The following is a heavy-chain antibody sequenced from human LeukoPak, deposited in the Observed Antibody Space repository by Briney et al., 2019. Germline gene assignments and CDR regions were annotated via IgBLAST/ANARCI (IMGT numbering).Heavy chain of an antibody. D-gene: IGHD1-26*01. CDR2: IYSGGST. CDR1: GFTVSSNY. V-gene: IGHV3-53*01. Sequence: GGSLRLSCAASGFTVSSNYMSWVRQAPEKGLEWVSVIYSGGSTYYADSVKGRFTISRDNSKNTLYLQMNSLRAEDTAVYYCARGALSESYPYYFDYWGQRTLVTVSS. J-gene: IGHJ4*02. CDR3: ARGALSESYPYYFDY.